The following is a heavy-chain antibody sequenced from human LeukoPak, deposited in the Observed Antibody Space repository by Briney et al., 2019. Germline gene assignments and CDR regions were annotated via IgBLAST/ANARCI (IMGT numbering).Heavy chain of an antibody. CDR1: GFTFDDYA. CDR3: AKAYSSSWYESQIDY. CDR2: ISWNSGSI. J-gene: IGHJ4*02. V-gene: IGHV3-9*03. Sequence: GGSLRLSCAASGFTFDDYAMHWVRQAPGKGLEWVSGISWNSGSIGYADSVRGRFTISRDNAKNSLYLQMNSLRAEDMALYYCAKAYSSSWYESQIDYWGQGTLVTVSS. D-gene: IGHD6-13*01.